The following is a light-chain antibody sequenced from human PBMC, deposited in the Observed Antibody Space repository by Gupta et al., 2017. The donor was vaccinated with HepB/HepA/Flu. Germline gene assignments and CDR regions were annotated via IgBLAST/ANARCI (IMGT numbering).Light chain of an antibody. V-gene: IGKV1-39*01. CDR2: LAS. Sequence: DIQMTQSPSSLSASIGDRVTITCRASQSISNYLSWYQQKPGKAPKVLIHLASNLESGVPSRFSGRGSGTDFTLTITSLQPEDFATYYCQQSYNTPCTFGQGTKVEIK. CDR1: QSISNY. J-gene: IGKJ2*02. CDR3: QQSYNTPCT.